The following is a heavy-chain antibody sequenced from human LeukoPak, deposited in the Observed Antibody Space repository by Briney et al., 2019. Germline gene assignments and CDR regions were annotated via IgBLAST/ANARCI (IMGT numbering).Heavy chain of an antibody. D-gene: IGHD3-10*01. V-gene: IGHV3-48*03. Sequence: RGGSLRLSCAVSGFTFSTYEMNWVRQAPGKGLEWVSCVSAGGLTTFYAASVKGRFTVSRDNAKTSLYLQMNSLTVEDTAVYYCTRRGGYFDYWGQGSLVTVSS. CDR1: GFTFSTYE. CDR2: VSAGGLTT. J-gene: IGHJ4*02. CDR3: TRRGGYFDY.